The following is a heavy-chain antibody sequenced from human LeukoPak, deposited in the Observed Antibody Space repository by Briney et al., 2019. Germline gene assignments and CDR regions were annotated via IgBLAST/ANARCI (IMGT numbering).Heavy chain of an antibody. J-gene: IGHJ5*02. CDR3: ARVLSGSWDWFDP. D-gene: IGHD3-22*01. Sequence: GGSLRLSCAASGFTFSRYWIHWVRQAPGKGLEWVSRINPDGSTTTYADSVKGRFTISRDNAKNTVYLQMNSLRAEETAVYYCARVLSGSWDWFDPWGQGTLVTVSS. CDR1: GFTFSRYW. CDR2: INPDGSTT. V-gene: IGHV3-74*01.